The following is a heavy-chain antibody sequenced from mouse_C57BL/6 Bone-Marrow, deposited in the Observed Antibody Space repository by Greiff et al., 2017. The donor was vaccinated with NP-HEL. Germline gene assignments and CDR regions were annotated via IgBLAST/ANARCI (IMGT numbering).Heavy chain of an antibody. CDR3: APSYYSNYGFAY. V-gene: IGHV14-2*01. CDR1: GFNIKDYY. CDR2: IDPEDGET. Sequence: EVMLVESGAELVKPGASVKLSCTASGFNIKDYYMHWVKQRTEQGLEWIGRIDPEDGETKYAPKFQGKATITADTSSNTAYLQLSSLTSEDTAVYYCAPSYYSNYGFAYWGQGTLVTVSA. J-gene: IGHJ3*01. D-gene: IGHD2-5*01.